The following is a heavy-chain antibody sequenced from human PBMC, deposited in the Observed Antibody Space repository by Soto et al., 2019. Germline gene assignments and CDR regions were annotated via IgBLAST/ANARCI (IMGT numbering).Heavy chain of an antibody. Sequence: ASVKVSCKASGGTFSSYAISWVRQAPGQGLEWMGWVIPIFGTANYAQKFQGRVTITADKSTSTAYMELSSLRSEDTAVYYCARAFSPYDFWSGYYSKDAFDIWGQGTMVTVSS. CDR3: ARAFSPYDFWSGYYSKDAFDI. D-gene: IGHD3-3*01. CDR2: VIPIFGTA. CDR1: GGTFSSYA. J-gene: IGHJ3*02. V-gene: IGHV1-69*06.